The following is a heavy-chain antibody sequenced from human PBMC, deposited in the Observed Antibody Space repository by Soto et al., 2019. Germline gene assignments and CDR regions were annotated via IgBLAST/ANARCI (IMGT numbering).Heavy chain of an antibody. J-gene: IGHJ4*02. Sequence: PTLVNPTQTLTLTCSVSGFSLSARGVGVGWIRQPPGKALEWLAIIYWNDDKLYSPSLKSRLTITKDTAENQVVLTMTNMDPVDTANYFCARSPWGLGPDYWGQGTVVTVSS. D-gene: IGHD3-16*01. CDR2: IYWNDDK. CDR1: GFSLSARGVG. V-gene: IGHV2-5*01. CDR3: ARSPWGLGPDY.